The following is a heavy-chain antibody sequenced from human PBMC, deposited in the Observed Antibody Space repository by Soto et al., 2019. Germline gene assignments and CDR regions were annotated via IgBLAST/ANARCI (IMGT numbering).Heavy chain of an antibody. CDR1: GYTFTSYY. J-gene: IGHJ3*02. CDR3: ARGLHGEGAFDI. CDR2: INPSGGST. D-gene: IGHD7-27*01. V-gene: IGHV1-46*03. Sequence: QVQLVQSGAEVKKPGASVKVSCKASGYTFTSYYMHLVRQAPGQWLEWMGIINPSGGSTSYAQKFQGRVTMTRDTSTSTVYMELSSLRSEDTAVYYCARGLHGEGAFDIWGQGTMVTVSS.